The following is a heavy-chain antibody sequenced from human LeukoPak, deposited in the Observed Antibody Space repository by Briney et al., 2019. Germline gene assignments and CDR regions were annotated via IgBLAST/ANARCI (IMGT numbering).Heavy chain of an antibody. CDR3: AEDVFNGDPFDY. D-gene: IGHD4-17*01. V-gene: IGHV3-23*01. Sequence: LGGSLSLSCAASGFTFSSYGMSWVRQAPGKGLEWVSAISGSGGSTYYADSVKGRFTISRDNSKNTLYLQMNSLRAEDTAVYYCAEDVFNGDPFDYWGQGTLVTVSS. CDR2: ISGSGGST. J-gene: IGHJ4*02. CDR1: GFTFSSYG.